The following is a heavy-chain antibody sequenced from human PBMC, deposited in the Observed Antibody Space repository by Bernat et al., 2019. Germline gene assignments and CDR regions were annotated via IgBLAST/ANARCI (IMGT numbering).Heavy chain of an antibody. Sequence: QVQLVESGGGVVQPVRSLRLSCAASGFTFSSYGMHWVRQAPGKGLEWVAVIWYDGSNKYYADSVKGRFTVSRDNSKTTLYLQMNSLRAEDTAVYYCARGSSIAARTLYGYLGLWGRGTLVTVSS. CDR1: GFTFSSYG. CDR2: IWYDGSNK. J-gene: IGHJ2*01. V-gene: IGHV3-33*01. CDR3: ARGSSIAARTLYGYLGL. D-gene: IGHD6-6*01.